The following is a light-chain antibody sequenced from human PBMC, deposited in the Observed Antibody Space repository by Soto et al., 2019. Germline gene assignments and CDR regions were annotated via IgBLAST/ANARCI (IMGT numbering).Light chain of an antibody. CDR2: LEGSGSY. V-gene: IGLV4-60*03. Sequence: QPVLTQSSSASASLGSSVKLTCTLSSGHSSYIIAWHQQQPGKAPRYLMKLEGSGSYNKGSGVPDRFSGSSSGADRYLTISNLQSEDEADYYCETWDSNTLEVFGGGTKLTVL. CDR1: SGHSSYI. CDR3: ETWDSNTLEV. J-gene: IGLJ2*01.